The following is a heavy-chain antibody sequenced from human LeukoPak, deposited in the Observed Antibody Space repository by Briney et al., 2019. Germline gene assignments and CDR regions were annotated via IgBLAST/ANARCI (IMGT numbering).Heavy chain of an antibody. CDR1: GFTFSSYA. J-gene: IGHJ4*02. CDR2: ISYDGSNK. CDR3: ARDGAMTTFGGVIAL. Sequence: GGSLRLSCAASGFTFSSYAIHWVRQAPGKGLEWVAVISYDGSNKYYADSVKGRFTISRDNSKNTLYLQMNSLRAEDTAVYYCARDGAMTTFGGVIALWGQGTLVTVSS. V-gene: IGHV3-30-3*01. D-gene: IGHD3-16*02.